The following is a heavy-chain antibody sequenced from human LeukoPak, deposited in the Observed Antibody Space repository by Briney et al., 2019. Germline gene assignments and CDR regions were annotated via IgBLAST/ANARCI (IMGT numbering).Heavy chain of an antibody. V-gene: IGHV3-48*03. CDR2: INRGGGIA. J-gene: IGHJ5*02. CDR3: AALWFDP. Sequence: PGGSLRLSCAASGFIFSNYEMNWVRQAPGKGLEWVSYINRGGGIAYYVDSVRGRFTISRDNTKNALYLQMNSLRAEDTAVYYCAALWFDPWGQGTRVTIPS. CDR1: GFIFSNYE.